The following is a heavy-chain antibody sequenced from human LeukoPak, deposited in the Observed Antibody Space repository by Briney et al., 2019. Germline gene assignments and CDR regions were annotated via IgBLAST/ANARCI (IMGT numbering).Heavy chain of an antibody. CDR3: AKDLPFGGSGSYYDY. J-gene: IGHJ4*02. V-gene: IGHV1-46*01. CDR2: INPSGTST. CDR1: GYTFTSNY. D-gene: IGHD3-10*01. Sequence: ASVKVSCKASGYTFTSNYMHWVRQAPGQGLEWMGLINPSGTSTIYAEKFQGRIIMTRDMSTTTDYMELSSLRSDDTAVYYCAKDLPFGGSGSYYDYWGQGTLVTVSS.